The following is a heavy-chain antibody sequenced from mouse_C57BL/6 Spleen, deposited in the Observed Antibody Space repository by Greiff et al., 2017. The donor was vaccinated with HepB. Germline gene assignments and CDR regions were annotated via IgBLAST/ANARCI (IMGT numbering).Heavy chain of an antibody. J-gene: IGHJ4*01. Sequence: QVQLQQSGAELVKPGASVKLSCKASGYTFTSYWMQWVKQRPGQGLEWIGEIDPSDSYTNYNQKFKGKATLTVDTSSSTAYMQLSSLTSEDSAVYYCARSEYDYPCAMDYWGQGTSVTVSS. CDR1: GYTFTSYW. D-gene: IGHD2-4*01. CDR2: IDPSDSYT. V-gene: IGHV1-50*01. CDR3: ARSEYDYPCAMDY.